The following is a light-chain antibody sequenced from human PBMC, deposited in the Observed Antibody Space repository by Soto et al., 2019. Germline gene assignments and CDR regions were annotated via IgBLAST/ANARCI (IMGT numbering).Light chain of an antibody. J-gene: IGKJ5*01. V-gene: IGKV1-33*01. CDR1: QDIPNY. CDR3: QQFYSLPIT. Sequence: DIQMTQAPSSLSASVGDRVTITCQASQDIPNYLNWYQQKPGKAPRLLVYDGSNLDTGVPSRFSGSGSGTHFSFTISSLHPEDIATYYCQQFYSLPITCGQGTRLEI. CDR2: DGS.